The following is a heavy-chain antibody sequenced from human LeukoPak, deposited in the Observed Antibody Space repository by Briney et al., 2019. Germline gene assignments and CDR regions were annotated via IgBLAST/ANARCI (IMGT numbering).Heavy chain of an antibody. J-gene: IGHJ5*02. V-gene: IGHV3-66*01. CDR1: GFTVSSNY. CDR2: IYSGGST. CDR3: ARETGPNWSDP. Sequence: GGSLRLSCAASGFTVSSNYVSWVRQAPGKGLEWVSVIYSGGSTYYADSVKGRFTISRDNSKNTLYLQMNSLRAEDTAVYYCARETGPNWSDPWGQGNLVTVSS.